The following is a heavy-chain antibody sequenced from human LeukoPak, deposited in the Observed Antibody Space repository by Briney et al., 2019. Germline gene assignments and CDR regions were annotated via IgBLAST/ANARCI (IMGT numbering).Heavy chain of an antibody. V-gene: IGHV3-30*02. D-gene: IGHD3-10*01. CDR1: GFTFSSYG. Sequence: GGSLRLSCAASGFTFSSYGMHWVRQAPGKGLEWVAFIRYDGSNKYYADSVKGRFTISRDNAKNSLYLQMNSLRAEDTAVYYCARDSTLRGVIIYWGQGTLVTVSS. CDR2: IRYDGSNK. J-gene: IGHJ4*02. CDR3: ARDSTLRGVIIY.